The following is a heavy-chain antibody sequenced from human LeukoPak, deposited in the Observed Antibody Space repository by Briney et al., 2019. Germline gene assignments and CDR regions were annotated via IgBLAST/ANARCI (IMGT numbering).Heavy chain of an antibody. CDR3: ARAKANWGSGDY. J-gene: IGHJ4*02. CDR2: INPNTGGT. Sequence: GASVKVSCKASESTFTDYYVHWVRQAPGQGLEWMGWINPNTGGTNYAQKFQGRVTMTRDTSISTGYMDLSGLRSDDTAVYYCARAKANWGSGDYWGQGTLVTVSS. D-gene: IGHD7-27*01. V-gene: IGHV1-2*02. CDR1: ESTFTDYY.